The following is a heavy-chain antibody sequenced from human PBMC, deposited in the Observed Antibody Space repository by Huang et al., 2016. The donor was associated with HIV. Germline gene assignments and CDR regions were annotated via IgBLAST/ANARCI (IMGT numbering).Heavy chain of an antibody. J-gene: IGHJ4*02. CDR3: AKGGSAAAVLDF. V-gene: IGHV3-30*18. CDR2: SSYAAKTK. D-gene: IGHD6-13*01. Sequence: QVQLVEYGGGVVQPGRSLRIACAASGFTFSSSGMPWVRQAPVKGREWVAGSSYAAKTKYYSDSVKGRFSSSRDNSKTTVYLQLNSLRLEDTAVYYCAKGGSAAAVLDFWGQGTLVTVSS. CDR1: GFTFSSSG.